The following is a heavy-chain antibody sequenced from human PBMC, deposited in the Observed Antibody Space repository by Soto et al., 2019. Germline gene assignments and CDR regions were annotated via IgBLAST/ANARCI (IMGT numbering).Heavy chain of an antibody. V-gene: IGHV1-18*01. Sequence: ASVKVSCKASGYTFTSYGISWVRQAPGQGLEWMGWISAYNGNTNYAQKLQGRVTMTTDTSTSTAYMELRSLRSDDTAVYFCARRGYCSGGSCGFDYWGQGTLVTVSS. D-gene: IGHD2-15*01. CDR1: GYTFTSYG. CDR2: ISAYNGNT. CDR3: ARRGYCSGGSCGFDY. J-gene: IGHJ4*02.